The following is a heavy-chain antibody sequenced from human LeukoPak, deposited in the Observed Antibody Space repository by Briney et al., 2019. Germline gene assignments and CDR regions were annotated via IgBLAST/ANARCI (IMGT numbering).Heavy chain of an antibody. J-gene: IGHJ4*02. CDR3: ARGAPYYYDSSGYYYFDY. CDR2: ISSSSSTI. CDR1: GFTFSSYS. D-gene: IGHD3-22*01. Sequence: GGSLRLSCAASGFTFSSYSMNWVRQAPGKGLEWVSYISSSSSTIYYADSVKGRFTISRDNAKNSLYLQMNSLRAEDTAVYYCARGAPYYYDSSGYYYFDYWGQGTLVTVSS. V-gene: IGHV3-48*01.